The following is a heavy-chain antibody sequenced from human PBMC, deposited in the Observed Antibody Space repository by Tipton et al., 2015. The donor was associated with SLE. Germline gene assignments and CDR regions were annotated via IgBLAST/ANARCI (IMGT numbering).Heavy chain of an antibody. V-gene: IGHV4-39*07. D-gene: IGHD2-15*01. Sequence: LRLSCTVSGGSISSSSYYWGWIRQPPGKGLEWIGSIYYSGSTYYNPSLKSRVTISVDTSKNQFSLKLSSVTAADTAVYYCARCSGYYGMDVWGHGTTVTVSS. CDR3: ARCSGYYGMDV. CDR2: IYYSGST. J-gene: IGHJ6*02. CDR1: GGSISSSSYY.